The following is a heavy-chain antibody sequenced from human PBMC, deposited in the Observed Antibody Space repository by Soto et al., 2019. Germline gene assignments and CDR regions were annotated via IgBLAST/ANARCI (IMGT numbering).Heavy chain of an antibody. CDR3: TKGAWLDY. Sequence: GGSLRLSXVASGFPFSTFDMSWVRQAPGKGLEWVSVIRGRDDSTFYADSVKGRFTISRDSSKNTLYLQMNSLRAEDTAVYYCTKGAWLDYWGQGALVTVSS. CDR1: GFPFSTFD. V-gene: IGHV3-23*01. J-gene: IGHJ4*02. D-gene: IGHD6-19*01. CDR2: IRGRDDST.